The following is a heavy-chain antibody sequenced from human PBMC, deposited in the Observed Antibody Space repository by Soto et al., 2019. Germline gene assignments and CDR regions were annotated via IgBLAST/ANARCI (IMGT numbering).Heavy chain of an antibody. Sequence: GGSLRLSCAASGFTFSSYAMHWVRQAPGKGLEWVAVISYDGSNKYYADSVKGRFTISRDNSKNTLYLQMNSLRAEDTAVYYCARGLGDILTGYYNWGQGT. CDR3: ARGLGDILTGYYN. J-gene: IGHJ4*02. V-gene: IGHV3-30-3*01. CDR1: GFTFSSYA. D-gene: IGHD3-9*01. CDR2: ISYDGSNK.